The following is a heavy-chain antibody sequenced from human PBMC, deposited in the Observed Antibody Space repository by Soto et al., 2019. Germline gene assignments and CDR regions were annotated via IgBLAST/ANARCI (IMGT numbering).Heavy chain of an antibody. J-gene: IGHJ4*02. CDR1: GGSISSGDYY. CDR3: AKRGGYGGEFDY. CDR2: IYYSGST. Sequence: KPSETLSLTCTVSGGSISSGDYYWSWIRQPPGKGLEWIGYIYYSGSTYYNPSLKRRVTISVDTSKNQFSLKLSSVTAADTAVYYCAKRGGYGGEFDYWGQGTLVTVSS. V-gene: IGHV4-30-4*01. D-gene: IGHD3-16*01.